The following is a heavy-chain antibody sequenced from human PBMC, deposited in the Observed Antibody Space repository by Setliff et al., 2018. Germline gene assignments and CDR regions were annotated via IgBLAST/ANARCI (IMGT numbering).Heavy chain of an antibody. CDR2: IYHNGNT. V-gene: IGHV4-59*01. Sequence: SETLSLTCNVSGVSISNYYWSWIRQPPGKGLQWIGYIYHNGNTNFNPSLKSRVNMSIDTSKNQFALNLKSVTAADTAVYYCARDRTAYSYGLDVWGQGTTVTVSS. CDR3: ARDRTAYSYGLDV. CDR1: GVSISNYY. D-gene: IGHD5-18*01. J-gene: IGHJ6*02.